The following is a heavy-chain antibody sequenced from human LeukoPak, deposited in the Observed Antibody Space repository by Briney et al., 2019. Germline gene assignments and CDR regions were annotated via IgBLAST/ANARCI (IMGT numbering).Heavy chain of an antibody. Sequence: PSETLSLTCTVSGGSISGSYWSWIRQPPGKGLEWIAYMYNSGSTNYNPSLKSRVTISIDTSKNRFSLKVSSVIAADTAMYYCARGGSRSYTSSTLDYWGQGTLVTVSS. CDR3: ARGGSRSYTSSTLDY. J-gene: IGHJ4*02. CDR1: GGSISGSY. V-gene: IGHV4-59*12. D-gene: IGHD6-6*01. CDR2: MYNSGST.